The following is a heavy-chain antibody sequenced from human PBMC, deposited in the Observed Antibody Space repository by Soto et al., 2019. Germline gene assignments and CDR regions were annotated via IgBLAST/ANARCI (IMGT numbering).Heavy chain of an antibody. CDR1: GFTFSSYG. J-gene: IGHJ3*02. CDR3: ARDQQVARYYDFWSGGEGDAFDI. Sequence: QVQLVESGGGVVQPGRSLRLSCAASGFTFSSYGMHWVRQAPGKGLEWVAVIWYDGSNKYYADSVKGRFTISRDNSKNTLYLQMNSLRAEDTAVYYCARDQQVARYYDFWSGGEGDAFDIWGQGTMVTVSS. CDR2: IWYDGSNK. D-gene: IGHD3-3*01. V-gene: IGHV3-33*01.